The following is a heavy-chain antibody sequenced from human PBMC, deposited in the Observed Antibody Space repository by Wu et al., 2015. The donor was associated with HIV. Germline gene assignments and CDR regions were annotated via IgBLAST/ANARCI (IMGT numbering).Heavy chain of an antibody. CDR1: GYNFTGYF. V-gene: IGHV1-2*02. D-gene: IGHD3-10*01. J-gene: IGHJ3*02. CDR2: MNPNTGGA. Sequence: QVQLVQSGVEVKKPGASMKVSCKASGYNFTGYFIHWVRQGPGQGLEWMGWMNPNTGGAKYAQKFQGRVTMTRDTSIRTAYMELSSLKPGDTAVYYCTRDELFRVDDAFDMWGQGTMVTVSS. CDR3: TRDELFRVDDAFDM.